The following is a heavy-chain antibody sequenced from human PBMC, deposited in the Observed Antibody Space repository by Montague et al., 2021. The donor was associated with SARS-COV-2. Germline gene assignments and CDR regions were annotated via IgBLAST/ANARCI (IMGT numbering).Heavy chain of an antibody. D-gene: IGHD3-16*01. Sequence: SETLSLTCAVSAGSISSSNWGSWVRQPPGKGLEWIAEIYHSGGTNYNPSLKSRVTISVDKSKNQFSLKLSSVTAADTAVYYCARIPFGYYGMDVWGQGTTVTVSS. CDR1: AGSISSSNW. CDR2: IYHSGGT. CDR3: ARIPFGYYGMDV. V-gene: IGHV4-4*02. J-gene: IGHJ6*02.